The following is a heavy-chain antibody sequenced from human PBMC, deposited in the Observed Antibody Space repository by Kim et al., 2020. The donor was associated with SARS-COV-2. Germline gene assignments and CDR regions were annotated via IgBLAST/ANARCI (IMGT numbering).Heavy chain of an antibody. CDR1: GFTFGDYA. CDR2: ISWNSGSI. V-gene: IGHV3-9*01. CDR3: AKDSTDSSGWYFGSNWFDP. J-gene: IGHJ5*02. Sequence: GGSLRLSCAASGFTFGDYAMHWVRQAPGKGLEWVSGISWNSGSIGYADSVKGRFTISRDNAKNSLYLQMNSLRAEDTALYYCAKDSTDSSGWYFGSNWFDPWGQGTLVTVSS. D-gene: IGHD6-19*01.